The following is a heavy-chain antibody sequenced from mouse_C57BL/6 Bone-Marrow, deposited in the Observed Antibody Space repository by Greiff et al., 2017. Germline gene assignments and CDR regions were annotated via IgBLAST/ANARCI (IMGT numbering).Heavy chain of an antibody. V-gene: IGHV1-50*01. CDR2: IDPSDSYT. CDR1: GYTFTSYW. Sequence: VKQSCKASGYTFTSYWMQWVKQRPGQGLEWIGEIDPSDSYTNYNEKFKGKATLTVDTSSSTAYIQLSSLTSEDSAVYYCARLGRLCYPAWFAYWGQGTLVTGSA. J-gene: IGHJ3*01. CDR3: ARLGRLCYPAWFAY. D-gene: IGHD2-12*01.